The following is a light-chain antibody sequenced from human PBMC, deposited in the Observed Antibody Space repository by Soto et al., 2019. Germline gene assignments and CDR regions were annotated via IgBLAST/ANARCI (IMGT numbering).Light chain of an antibody. V-gene: IGKV1-8*01. CDR2: AAS. CDR1: QGISSY. J-gene: IGKJ2*01. Sequence: AIRMTQSPSSLSASTGDRVTITCRASQGISSYLAWYQQKPGKAPKLLIYAASTLQSGVPSRFSGSGSGTDFTLTISCLQSEDFATYYCQQYYNYPKTFGQGNKLAI. CDR3: QQYYNYPKT.